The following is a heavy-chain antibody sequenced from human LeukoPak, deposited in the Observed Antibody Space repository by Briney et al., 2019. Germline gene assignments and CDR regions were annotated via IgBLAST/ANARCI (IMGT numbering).Heavy chain of an antibody. J-gene: IGHJ4*02. CDR3: ARTMSFSTQYYFDY. CDR1: GVSIRSYY. D-gene: IGHD3-22*01. V-gene: IGHV4-4*07. Sequence: PSETLSLTCNVSGVSIRSYYWSWIRQPAGGGLEWIGRIYISGNTNYNPSLKSRVTMSLDTSKNQFSLNLISVTAADTAVYYCARTMSFSTQYYFDYWGQGTLVTVSS. CDR2: IYISGNT.